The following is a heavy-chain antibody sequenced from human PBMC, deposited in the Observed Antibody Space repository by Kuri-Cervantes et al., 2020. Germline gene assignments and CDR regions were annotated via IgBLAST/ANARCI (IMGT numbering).Heavy chain of an antibody. Sequence: GGSLRLSCAASGFTFDDYAMHWVRQAPGKGLEWVSGIFSGGNTYYTDSVKGRFTISRDNAKNSLYLQMNSLRAEDTAVYYCARAGSRGAYYYYYMDVWGKGTTVTVSS. V-gene: IGHV3-20*04. CDR2: IFSGGNT. CDR1: GFTFDDYA. CDR3: ARAGSRGAYYYYYMDV. D-gene: IGHD3-10*01. J-gene: IGHJ6*03.